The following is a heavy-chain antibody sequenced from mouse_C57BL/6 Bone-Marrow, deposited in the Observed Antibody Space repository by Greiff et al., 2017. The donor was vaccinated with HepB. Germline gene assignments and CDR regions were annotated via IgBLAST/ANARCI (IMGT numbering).Heavy chain of an antibody. J-gene: IGHJ4*01. Sequence: EVQLQQSGPELVKPGASVKISCKASGYTFTDYYMNWVTQSHGKSLEWIGDINPNNGGTSYNQKFKGKATLTVDKSSSTAYMELRSLTSEDSAVYYCARTAFPYSTLYAMDYWGQGTSVTVSS. CDR3: ARTAFPYSTLYAMDY. D-gene: IGHD2-5*01. V-gene: IGHV1-26*01. CDR1: GYTFTDYY. CDR2: INPNNGGT.